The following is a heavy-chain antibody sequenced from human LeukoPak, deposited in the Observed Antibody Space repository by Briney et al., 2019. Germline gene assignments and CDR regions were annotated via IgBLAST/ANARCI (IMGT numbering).Heavy chain of an antibody. CDR3: ARRGPDGGHLGY. V-gene: IGHV4-59*08. CDR2: IYYSGST. D-gene: IGHD3-10*01. Sequence: SETLSLTCTVSGGSISSYYWSWIRQPPGKGLEWIGYIYYSGSTNYNPSLKSRVTISVDTSKNQFSLKLSSVTAADTAVYYCARRGPDGGHLGYWGQGTLVTVSS. CDR1: GGSISSYY. J-gene: IGHJ4*02.